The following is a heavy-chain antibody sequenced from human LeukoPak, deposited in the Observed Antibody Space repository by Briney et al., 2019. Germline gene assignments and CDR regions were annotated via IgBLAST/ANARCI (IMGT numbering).Heavy chain of an antibody. CDR3: AKDLSYSSSWPFDY. CDR2: ISWNSGSI. J-gene: IGHJ4*02. D-gene: IGHD6-13*01. V-gene: IGHV3-9*01. Sequence: GGSLRLSCAASGFTFDDYAMHWVRQAPGKGLEWVSGISWNSGSIGYADPVKGRFTISRDNAKNSLYLQMNSLRPEDTALYYCAKDLSYSSSWPFDYWGQGTLVTVSS. CDR1: GFTFDDYA.